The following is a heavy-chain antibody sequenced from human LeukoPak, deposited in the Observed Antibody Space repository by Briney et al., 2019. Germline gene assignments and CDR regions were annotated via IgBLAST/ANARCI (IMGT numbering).Heavy chain of an antibody. Sequence: RGASVKVSCKASGYTFTGYYMHWVRQAPGQGLEWMGWINPNSGGTNYAQKFQGRVTMTRDTSISTAYMELSRLRSDDTAVYYCARGSSRYDILTGLFDYWGQGTLVTASS. J-gene: IGHJ4*02. CDR1: GYTFTGYY. CDR3: ARGSSRYDILTGLFDY. D-gene: IGHD3-9*01. V-gene: IGHV1-2*02. CDR2: INPNSGGT.